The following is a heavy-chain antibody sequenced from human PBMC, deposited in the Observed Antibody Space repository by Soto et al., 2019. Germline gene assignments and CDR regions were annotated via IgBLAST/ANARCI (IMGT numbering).Heavy chain of an antibody. D-gene: IGHD2-15*01. CDR1: GFTFSSYG. Sequence: QVQLVESGGGVVQPGRSLRLSCAASGFTFSSYGMHWVRQAPGKGLEWVAVISYDGSNKYYADSVKGRFTISRDNSKNPLYLQMNSLRAEDTAVYYCAKDRGIVSSGGNYYYYGMDVWGQGTTVTVSS. V-gene: IGHV3-30*18. J-gene: IGHJ6*02. CDR3: AKDRGIVSSGGNYYYYGMDV. CDR2: ISYDGSNK.